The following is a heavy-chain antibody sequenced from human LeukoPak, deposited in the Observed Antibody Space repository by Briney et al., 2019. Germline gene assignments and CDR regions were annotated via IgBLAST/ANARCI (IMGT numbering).Heavy chain of an antibody. CDR2: INNNGNSA. J-gene: IGHJ4*02. Sequence: PGGSLRLSCAASGFTFSYYAMHWVRQAPGKGLEYVSAINNNGNSASYANSVKGRFTISRDNSKNTLYLQLGSLRAEDMAVYYCARDRVGSSWSEFDYWGQGTLVTVSS. V-gene: IGHV3-64*01. CDR3: ARDRVGSSWSEFDY. CDR1: GFTFSYYA. D-gene: IGHD6-13*01.